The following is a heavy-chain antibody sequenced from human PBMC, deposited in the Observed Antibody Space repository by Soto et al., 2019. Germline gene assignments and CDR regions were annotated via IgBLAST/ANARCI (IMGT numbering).Heavy chain of an antibody. CDR3: ARYSSSYNYYYYGMDV. D-gene: IGHD6-6*01. Sequence: GGSLRLSCAASGFTFSSYWMSWVRQAPGKGLEWVANIKQDGSEKYYVDSVKGRFTISRDNAKNSLYLQMNSLRAEDTAVYYCARYSSSYNYYYYGMDVWGQGTTVTVSS. V-gene: IGHV3-7*05. J-gene: IGHJ6*02. CDR2: IKQDGSEK. CDR1: GFTFSSYW.